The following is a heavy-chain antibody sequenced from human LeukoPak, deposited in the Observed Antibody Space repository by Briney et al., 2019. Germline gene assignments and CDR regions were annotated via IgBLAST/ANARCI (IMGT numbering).Heavy chain of an antibody. Sequence: PGGSLRLSCAASGFTFSSYAMSWVRQAPGKGLEWVSAISGSGGSTYYADSVKGRFTISRDNSKNTLYLQMNSLRAEDTAVYYCAKGRDXXXVYYDFWSGSPYYYYMDXWGKGTTVT. D-gene: IGHD3-3*01. CDR1: GFTFSSYA. CDR2: ISGSGGST. CDR3: AKGRDXXXVYYDFWSGSPYYYYMDX. V-gene: IGHV3-23*01. J-gene: IGHJ6*03.